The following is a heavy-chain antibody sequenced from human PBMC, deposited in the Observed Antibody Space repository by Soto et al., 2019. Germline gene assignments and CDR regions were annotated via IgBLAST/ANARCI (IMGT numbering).Heavy chain of an antibody. CDR2: IYHSGST. Sequence: SETLSLTCAVSGGSISSSNWWSWVRQPPGKGLEWIGEIYHSGSTNYNPSLKSRVTISVDKSKNQFSLKLSSVTAADTAVYYCAQPVGYSSSWYYFDYWGQGTLVTVSS. CDR1: GGSISSSNW. D-gene: IGHD6-13*01. J-gene: IGHJ4*02. V-gene: IGHV4-4*02. CDR3: AQPVGYSSSWYYFDY.